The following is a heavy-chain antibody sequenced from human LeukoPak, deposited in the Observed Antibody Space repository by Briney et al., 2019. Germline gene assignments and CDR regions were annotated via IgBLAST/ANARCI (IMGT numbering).Heavy chain of an antibody. CDR2: ISSSRSYI. CDR3: AKWLRYYGSGSDY. V-gene: IGHV3-21*04. J-gene: IGHJ4*02. Sequence: GGSLRLSCAASGFTFSSYSMNWVRQAPGKGLEWVAFISSSRSYIYYADSVRGRFTISRVNAKNSLYLQMNRLRADDTALYYCAKWLRYYGSGSDYWGQGTLVTVSS. D-gene: IGHD3-10*01. CDR1: GFTFSSYS.